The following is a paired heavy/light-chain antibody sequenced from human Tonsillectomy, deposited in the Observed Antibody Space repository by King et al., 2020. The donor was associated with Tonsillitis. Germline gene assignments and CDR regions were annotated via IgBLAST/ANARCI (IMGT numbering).Heavy chain of an antibody. J-gene: IGHJ2*01. CDR3: ARNHYYYDNSGYQTFGIFDL. V-gene: IGHV3-30*01. D-gene: IGHD3-22*01. CDR2: MSDDGSKK. CDR1: GYTFSNYP. Sequence: QVQLVESGGGVVQPGRSLRLSCAASGYTFSNYPMDWVRQAPGKGLEWVALMSDDGSKKYYADSVKGRFTISRDTSSNTLYLQMTSLRAEDTAVYYCARNHYYYDNSGYQTFGIFDLWGRGTLVTVSS.
Light chain of an antibody. CDR2: GAS. CDR3: QQYGTSPPYT. Sequence: EIVLTQSPGTLSLSPGERATLSCRASQSLSSSYLAWYQQNPGQSPRLLIYGASSRATGIPDRFSGSGSGTDFTLTISRLEPEDFAVYYCQQYGTSPPYTFGQGTRLEIK. CDR1: QSLSSSY. J-gene: IGKJ2*01. V-gene: IGKV3-20*01.